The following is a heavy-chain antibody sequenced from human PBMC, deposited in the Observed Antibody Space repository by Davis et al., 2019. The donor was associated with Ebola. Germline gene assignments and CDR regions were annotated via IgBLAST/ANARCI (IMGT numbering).Heavy chain of an antibody. J-gene: IGHJ5*02. CDR2: ISYDGSNK. D-gene: IGHD2-2*01. V-gene: IGHV3-30-3*01. CDR3: ARGADIVVVPAAITGQHWFDP. Sequence: PGGSLRLSCAASGFTFSSYAMHWVRQAPGKGLEWVAVISYDGSNKYYADSVKGRFTISRDNSKNTLYLQMNSLRAEDTALYYCARGADIVVVPAAITGQHWFDPWGQGTLVTVSS. CDR1: GFTFSSYA.